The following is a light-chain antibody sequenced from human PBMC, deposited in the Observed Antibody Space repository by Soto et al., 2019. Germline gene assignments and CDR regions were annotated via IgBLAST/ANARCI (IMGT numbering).Light chain of an antibody. CDR3: SSYTSSSTLV. CDR2: DVS. V-gene: IGLV2-14*01. CDR1: SSDVGGYNY. J-gene: IGLJ2*01. Sequence: QSALTQPASVSGSPGQSITISCTGTSSDVGGYNYVSWYQQHPGKAPKVMIYDVSNRPSGVSYRFSGSKSGNTASLTISGLQAEDEADYYCSSYTSSSTLVFGGGTKLTV.